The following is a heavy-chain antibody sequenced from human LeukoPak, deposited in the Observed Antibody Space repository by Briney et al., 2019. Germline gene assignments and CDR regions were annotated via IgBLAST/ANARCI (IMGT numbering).Heavy chain of an antibody. J-gene: IGHJ4*02. D-gene: IGHD1-26*01. V-gene: IGHV4-39*01. Sequence: PSETLSLTCSVSGVSISSSDYYWGWIRQPPGKGLEWIGNIYSSGSTYYNASLQSRVTISIDTSKNQFSLRLNSVTAADTAMYYCAKSGGYGLIDYWGQGTRVTVSS. CDR1: GVSISSSDYY. CDR2: IYSSGST. CDR3: AKSGGYGLIDY.